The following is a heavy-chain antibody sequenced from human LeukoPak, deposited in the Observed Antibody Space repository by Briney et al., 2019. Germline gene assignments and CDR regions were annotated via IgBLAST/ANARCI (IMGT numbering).Heavy chain of an antibody. D-gene: IGHD6-13*01. CDR3: ARHRPGESSPRPYFDL. CDR1: GGSISSSSYY. CDR2: IYYSGST. Sequence: SETLSLTCTVSGGSISSSSYYWGWIRQPPGKGLEWIGSIYYSGSTYYNPSLKSRVTISVDTSKNQFSLKLSSVTAADTAVYYCARHRPGESSPRPYFDLWGRGTLVTVSS. J-gene: IGHJ2*01. V-gene: IGHV4-39*01.